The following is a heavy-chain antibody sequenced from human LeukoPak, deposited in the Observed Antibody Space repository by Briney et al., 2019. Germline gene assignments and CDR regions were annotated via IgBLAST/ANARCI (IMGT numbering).Heavy chain of an antibody. Sequence: ASVKVSCKASGYTFTSYGISWVRQAPGQGLEWTGWISAYNGNTNYAQKLQGRVTMTTDTSTSTAYMELRSLRSDDTAVYYCARRGYSYALYYFDYWGQGTLVTVSS. V-gene: IGHV1-18*01. D-gene: IGHD5-18*01. CDR1: GYTFTSYG. CDR2: ISAYNGNT. CDR3: ARRGYSYALYYFDY. J-gene: IGHJ4*02.